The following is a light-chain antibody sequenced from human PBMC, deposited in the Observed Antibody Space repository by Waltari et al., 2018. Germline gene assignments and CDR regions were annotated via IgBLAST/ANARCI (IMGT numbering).Light chain of an antibody. CDR1: NWGEKI. J-gene: IGLJ2*01. CDR3: QAWVSKTAVV. Sequence: SYEVTQPPSVSVSPGHPASIPCSGDNWGEKIHSWYQQRPGQSPLLVIYQDNKRPSGIPQRFSGSNSGNRVTLTISGAQAVDEADYYCQAWVSKTAVVFGGGTQLTVL. V-gene: IGLV3-1*01. CDR2: QDN.